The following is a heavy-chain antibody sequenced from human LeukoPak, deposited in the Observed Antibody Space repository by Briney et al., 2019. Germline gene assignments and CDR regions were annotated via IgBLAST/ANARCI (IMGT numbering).Heavy chain of an antibody. CDR2: IYYSGST. Sequence: SETLSLTCTVSGGSISSYYWSWIRQPPGKGLEWIGYIYYSGSTNYNPSLKSRVTISVDTSKNQFSLKLNSVTAADTAVYYCASTAGGVIVLDAFDIWGQGTMVTVSS. CDR1: GGSISSYY. D-gene: IGHD3-16*02. J-gene: IGHJ3*02. CDR3: ASTAGGVIVLDAFDI. V-gene: IGHV4-59*12.